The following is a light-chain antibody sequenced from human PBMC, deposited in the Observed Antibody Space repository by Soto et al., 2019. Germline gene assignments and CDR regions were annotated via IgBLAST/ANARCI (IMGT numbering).Light chain of an antibody. CDR1: SSNIGSNY. CDR3: AAWDDSLRGWV. Sequence: QSVLTQPPSASGTPGQRVTISCSRSSSNIGSNYVYWYQQLPGTAPKLLIYRNNQRPSGVPDRFSGSKSGTSASLAISGLRSEDEADYYCAAWDDSLRGWVFGGGTKLTVL. V-gene: IGLV1-47*01. CDR2: RNN. J-gene: IGLJ3*02.